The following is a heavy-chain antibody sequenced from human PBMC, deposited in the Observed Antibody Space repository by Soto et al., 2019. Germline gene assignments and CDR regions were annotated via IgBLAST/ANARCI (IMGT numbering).Heavy chain of an antibody. CDR2: INPNSGGT. D-gene: IGHD2-2*01. V-gene: IGHV1-2*02. CDR3: AVGYCSSTSCGPRYYGMDV. CDR1: GYTFTGYY. Sequence: GASVKVSCKASGYTFTGYYMHWVRQAPGQGLEWMGWINPNSGGTNYAQKFRGRVTMTRDTSISTAYMELRRLRSDDTAVYYCAVGYCSSTSCGPRYYGMDVWGQGTTVTVS. J-gene: IGHJ6*02.